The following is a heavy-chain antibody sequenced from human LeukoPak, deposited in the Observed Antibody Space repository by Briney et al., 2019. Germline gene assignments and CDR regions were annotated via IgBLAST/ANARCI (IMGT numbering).Heavy chain of an antibody. CDR2: IYTSGST. CDR1: GGSISSYY. J-gene: IGHJ6*03. D-gene: IGHD3-3*01. CDR3: AREYFSANYFFYYMDV. V-gene: IGHV4-4*07. Sequence: SETLSLTCTVSGGSISSYYWSWIRQPAGKGLEWIGRIYTSGSTNYSPSLQSRVTISIDTSKNQFSLKLNSVTAADTAVYYCAREYFSANYFFYYMDVWGTGTTVTVSS.